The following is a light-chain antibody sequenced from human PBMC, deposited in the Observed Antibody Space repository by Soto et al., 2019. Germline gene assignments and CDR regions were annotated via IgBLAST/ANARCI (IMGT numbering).Light chain of an antibody. CDR1: QSVSSSY. CDR2: GAS. V-gene: IGKV3-20*01. CDR3: QQCGSSPRT. Sequence: EVVLTQSPGTLSLSPGERATLSCRASQSVSSSYLAWYQQKPGQAPRLLIYGASNRATGIPDRFSGSGSGADFTLTISTLETEDFAVYYCQQCGSSPRTFGQGTKVEIK. J-gene: IGKJ1*01.